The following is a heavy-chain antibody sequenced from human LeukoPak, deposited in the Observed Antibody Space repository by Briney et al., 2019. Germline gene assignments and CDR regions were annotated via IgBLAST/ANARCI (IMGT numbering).Heavy chain of an antibody. CDR2: IKPNNGGT. V-gene: IGHV1-2*02. D-gene: IGHD2-2*01. J-gene: IGHJ5*02. CDR1: GYTFTGYY. Sequence: ASVKVSCKASGYTFTGYYMHWVRQAPGQELEWMGWIKPNNGGTNYAQKFQGRVTMTRDTSISTAYMELSRLRSDDTAVYYCARARGDIVVVPAAIWFDPWGQGTLVTVSS. CDR3: ARARGDIVVVPAAIWFDP.